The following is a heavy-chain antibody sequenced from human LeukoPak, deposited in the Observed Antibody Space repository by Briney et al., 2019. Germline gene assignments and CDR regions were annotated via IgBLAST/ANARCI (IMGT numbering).Heavy chain of an antibody. J-gene: IGHJ4*02. Sequence: ASVTVSFKASGYTFTNYGISWVRQAPGQGLEWVAWISLATGAPSYAQKFQGRVTLTTDTSTSTAYMELRSLKSDDTAVYYCARDIGLVRGIIMAHWGQGTQVTVSS. CDR2: ISLATGAP. CDR3: ARDIGLVRGIIMAH. CDR1: GYTFTNYG. V-gene: IGHV1-18*01. D-gene: IGHD3-10*01.